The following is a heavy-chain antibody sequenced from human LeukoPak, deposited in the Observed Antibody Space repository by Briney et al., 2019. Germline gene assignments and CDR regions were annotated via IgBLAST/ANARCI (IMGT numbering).Heavy chain of an antibody. D-gene: IGHD6-6*01. CDR3: ARDGIVAPFDY. CDR2: INHSGST. Sequence: SETLSLTCAVYGGSFSGYYWSWIRQPPGKGLEWIGEINHSGSTNYNPSLKSRVTISVDTSKNQFSLRLNSVTAADTAVYYCARDGIVAPFDYWGQGTLVTVSS. J-gene: IGHJ4*02. CDR1: GGSFSGYY. V-gene: IGHV4-34*01.